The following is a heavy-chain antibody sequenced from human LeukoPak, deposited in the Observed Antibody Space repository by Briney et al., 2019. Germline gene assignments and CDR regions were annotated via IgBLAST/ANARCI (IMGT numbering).Heavy chain of an antibody. CDR2: ISSSSSTI. V-gene: IGHV3-48*04. J-gene: IGHJ4*02. D-gene: IGHD6-6*01. Sequence: GGSLRLSCAASGFTFSSYSMNWVRQAPGKGLEWISYISSSSSTIYYADSVKGRFTISRDNAKNSLYLQMNSLRAEDMALYYCTRQLEGRDAFDYWGQGTLVTVSS. CDR1: GFTFSSYS. CDR3: TRQLEGRDAFDY.